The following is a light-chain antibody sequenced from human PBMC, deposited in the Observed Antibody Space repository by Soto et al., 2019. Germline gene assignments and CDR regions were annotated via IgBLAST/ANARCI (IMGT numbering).Light chain of an antibody. J-gene: IGLJ2*01. Sequence: QLVLTQPASVSGSPGQSITISCTGTSSDVGNYNYVSWYQHHPGKAPKLVIYEVSNRPSGVSNRFSGSKSGNTASLTISGLQAEDEADYYCSSYTSTITVVFGGGTKLTVL. CDR3: SSYTSTITVV. CDR1: SSDVGNYNY. V-gene: IGLV2-14*01. CDR2: EVS.